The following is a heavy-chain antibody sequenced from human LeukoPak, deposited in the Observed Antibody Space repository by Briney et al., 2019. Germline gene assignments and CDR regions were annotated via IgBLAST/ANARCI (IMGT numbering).Heavy chain of an antibody. Sequence: ASVRVSVKASVYTFTFYYMHWVRQAPGQGREWMGWINPNSGGTNYAQKFQGRVTMTRDTSISTAYMELSRLSSDDTAVYYCAREFEAAAGYWGQGTLVTVSS. CDR3: AREFEAAAGY. J-gene: IGHJ4*02. CDR2: INPNSGGT. CDR1: VYTFTFYY. D-gene: IGHD6-13*01. V-gene: IGHV1-2*02.